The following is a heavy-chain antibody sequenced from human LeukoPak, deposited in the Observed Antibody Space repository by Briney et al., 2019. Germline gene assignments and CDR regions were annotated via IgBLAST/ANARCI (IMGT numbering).Heavy chain of an antibody. J-gene: IGHJ4*02. D-gene: IGHD4-23*01. V-gene: IGHV3-7*01. Sequence: GGSLRLSCAASGFTFSSYWMSWVRQAPGKGLEWVANIKQDGSEKYYVDSVKGRFTVSRDNAKNSLFLQMNSLRGEDTAVYYCARDLYNAHYGGNSGAFDYWGQGTLVTVSS. CDR2: IKQDGSEK. CDR1: GFTFSSYW. CDR3: ARDLYNAHYGGNSGAFDY.